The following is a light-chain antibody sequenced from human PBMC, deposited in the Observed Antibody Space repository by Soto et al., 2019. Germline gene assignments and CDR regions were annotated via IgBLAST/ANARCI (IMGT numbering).Light chain of an antibody. V-gene: IGKV1-6*01. CDR2: SAS. Sequence: AIQMTQSPSPLSASVGDRVTITCRASQGIRHDLAWYQQKPGMAPKLLIYSASTLQSGVPSRFSGSGSGTDFTLTISSLQTEDSATYYCLQDFIYPLTFGGGTKVEI. CDR3: LQDFIYPLT. CDR1: QGIRHD. J-gene: IGKJ4*01.